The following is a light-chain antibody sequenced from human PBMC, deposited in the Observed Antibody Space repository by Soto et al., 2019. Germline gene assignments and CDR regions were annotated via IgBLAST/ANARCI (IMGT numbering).Light chain of an antibody. CDR3: QQSYSIPYT. V-gene: IGKV1-39*01. CDR1: QSVASY. CDR2: LAS. Sequence: DIPMTQSPSSLSASVGDRVTISCRASQSVASYLNWYQQRPGKAPKLLIYLASSLQSGVPSRFSGSGSGTDFTLTISSLQPEDVATYFCQQSYSIPYTFGQGTKLDI. J-gene: IGKJ2*01.